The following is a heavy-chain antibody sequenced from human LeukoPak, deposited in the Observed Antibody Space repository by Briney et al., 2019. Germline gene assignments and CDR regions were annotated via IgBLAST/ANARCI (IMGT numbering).Heavy chain of an antibody. J-gene: IGHJ1*01. CDR3: ARTDETAPAEDFQH. CDR2: IYSGGST. V-gene: IGHV3-53*01. CDR1: GFTFNIYS. Sequence: GGSLRLSCAASGFTFNIYSMNWVRQAPGKGLEWVSVIYSGGSTYYADSVKGRFTISRDNSKNTLYLQMKSLRAEDTAVYYCARTDETAPAEDFQHWGQGTLVTVSS. D-gene: IGHD2-21*02.